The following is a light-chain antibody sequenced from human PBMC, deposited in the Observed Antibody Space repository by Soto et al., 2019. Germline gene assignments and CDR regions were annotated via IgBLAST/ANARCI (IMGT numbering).Light chain of an antibody. V-gene: IGLV1-40*01. CDR1: SSNIGAGFD. CDR2: GNS. J-gene: IGLJ1*01. CDR3: QSYDRSLRDSYV. Sequence: QSVLTQPPSVSGAPGQRVTIAGTGSSSNIGAGFDVHWYHQLPGAAPKLLIYGNSNRPSGVHDRVSGSKSGTSASLAITGLQAEYEADDYCQSYDRSLRDSYVFGPGTTLTVL.